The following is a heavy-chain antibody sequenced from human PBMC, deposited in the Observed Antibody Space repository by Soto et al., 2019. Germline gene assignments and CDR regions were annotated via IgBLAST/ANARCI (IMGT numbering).Heavy chain of an antibody. CDR2: IIPIFGTA. D-gene: IGHD7-27*01. J-gene: IGHJ6*02. Sequence: SVKVSCKASGGTISSFGISWVRQAPGQGFEWMGRIIPIFGTASYAQKFQGRVTITADESTSTTYLELSSLRYEDTAIYYCARDWDYGMDVWGQGTTVTVSS. CDR1: GGTISSFG. V-gene: IGHV1-69*13. CDR3: ARDWDYGMDV.